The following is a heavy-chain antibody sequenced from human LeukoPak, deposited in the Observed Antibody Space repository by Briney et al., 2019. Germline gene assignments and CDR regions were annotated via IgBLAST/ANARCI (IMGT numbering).Heavy chain of an antibody. Sequence: GGSLRLSCAASGFTITNARMGWVRQAPGKGLEGVGLIKSKIDGGTTDFAAPVKGRFTISIDDSKHTLYLQMNSLKSEDTGVYYCTPGYGHSDFDYWGQGTLVTVSS. CDR2: IKSKIDGGTT. J-gene: IGHJ4*02. CDR3: TPGYGHSDFDY. CDR1: GFTITNAR. V-gene: IGHV3-15*01. D-gene: IGHD3-3*02.